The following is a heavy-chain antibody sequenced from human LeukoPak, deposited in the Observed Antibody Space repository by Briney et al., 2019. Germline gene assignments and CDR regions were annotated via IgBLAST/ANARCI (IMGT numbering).Heavy chain of an antibody. J-gene: IGHJ4*02. V-gene: IGHV3-30*18. Sequence: PGGSLRLSCAASGFTFSSYGMHWVRQAPGKGLEWVAVISYDGSNKYYADSVKGRFTISRDNSKNTLYLQMNSLRAEDTAVYYCAKDHREYYYGSGGCDYWGQGTLVTVSS. CDR1: GFTFSSYG. CDR2: ISYDGSNK. CDR3: AKDHREYYYGSGGCDY. D-gene: IGHD3-10*01.